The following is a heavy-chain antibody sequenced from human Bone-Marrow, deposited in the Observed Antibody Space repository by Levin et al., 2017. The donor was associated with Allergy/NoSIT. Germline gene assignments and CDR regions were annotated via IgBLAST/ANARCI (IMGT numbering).Heavy chain of an antibody. J-gene: IGHJ6*02. CDR3: AGEPNSPYYYHYGLDV. Sequence: SQTLSLTCNVSGGSISDDSYYWAWVRQPPGKGLEWVGSIYYDGSAYYNPSLKTRLTISVDTSKNQFSLRVNSVTAADTAVYYCAGEPNSPYYYHYGLDVWGPGTTVTVSS. V-gene: IGHV4-39*07. D-gene: IGHD2/OR15-2a*01. CDR1: GGSISDDSYY. CDR2: IYYDGSA.